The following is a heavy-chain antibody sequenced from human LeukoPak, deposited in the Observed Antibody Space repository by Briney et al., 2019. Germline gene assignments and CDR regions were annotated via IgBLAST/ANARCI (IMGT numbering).Heavy chain of an antibody. CDR1: GDSISSYY. CDR2: IFYSGST. CDR3: ARGTKWWLVSNWFDP. Sequence: PSETLSLTCTVSGDSISSYYWSWIRQPPGKGLEWIGYIFYSGSTNYNPSLKSRVTISVDTSNNQFSLNPSSVTAADTAVYYCARGTKWWLVSNWFDPWGQGTLVTVSS. J-gene: IGHJ5*02. V-gene: IGHV4-59*01. D-gene: IGHD6-19*01.